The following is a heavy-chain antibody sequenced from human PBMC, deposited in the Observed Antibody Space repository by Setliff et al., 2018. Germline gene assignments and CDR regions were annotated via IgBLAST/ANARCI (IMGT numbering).Heavy chain of an antibody. J-gene: IGHJ6*02. CDR1: GYTFTRYA. Sequence: SVKVSCKASGYTFTRYAFSWVRQAPGKGLEWVGGITPIFETAHYAQKFQDRVTITADKSTSTVYMELNSLISEDTAVYLCARDSVTLGQLERRGGFRYYDMDAWGQGTTVTVSS. V-gene: IGHV1-69*06. D-gene: IGHD1-1*01. CDR3: ARDSVTLGQLERRGGFRYYDMDA. CDR2: ITPIFETA.